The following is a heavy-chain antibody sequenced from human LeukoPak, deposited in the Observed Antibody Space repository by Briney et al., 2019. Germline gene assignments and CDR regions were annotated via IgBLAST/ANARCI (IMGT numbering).Heavy chain of an antibody. J-gene: IGHJ4*02. CDR2: TSGSGGST. D-gene: IGHD1-26*01. V-gene: IGHV3-23*01. CDR1: GFTFSSYD. Sequence: PGGSLRLSCAASGFTFSSYDMTWARQAPGKGLEWVSTTSGSGGSTDYADSVKGRFTISTDTSKNTVNLQMNSLRAEDTAIYYCARMFGGNYYGYYFDYWGQGSMLTVSS. CDR3: ARMFGGNYYGYYFDY.